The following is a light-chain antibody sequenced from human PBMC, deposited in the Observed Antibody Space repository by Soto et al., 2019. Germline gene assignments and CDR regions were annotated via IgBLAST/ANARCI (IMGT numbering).Light chain of an antibody. CDR1: QGISSF. Sequence: DIQLTQSPSFLSASAGARVTITCRASQGISSFLAWYQQKPGRAPKLLIYAASTLQSGVPSRFSGIGSGTEFTLTITSLQPEDFETYYCQQLNIFPITFGQGTRLEIK. V-gene: IGKV1-9*01. J-gene: IGKJ5*01. CDR2: AAS. CDR3: QQLNIFPIT.